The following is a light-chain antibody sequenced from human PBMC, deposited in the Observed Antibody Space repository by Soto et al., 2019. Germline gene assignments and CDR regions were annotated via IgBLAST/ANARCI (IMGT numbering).Light chain of an antibody. J-gene: IGKJ4*01. CDR3: QQFSSYPLT. CDR1: QSVSSD. Sequence: VMTQSPATLSVSPEERATLSCRASQSVSSDLAWYHQKPGQAPRLLIYDASSRATGIPARFSGSGSGTDFTLTISRLEPEDFAVYYCQQFSSYPLTSGGGTKV. V-gene: IGKV3D-15*01. CDR2: DAS.